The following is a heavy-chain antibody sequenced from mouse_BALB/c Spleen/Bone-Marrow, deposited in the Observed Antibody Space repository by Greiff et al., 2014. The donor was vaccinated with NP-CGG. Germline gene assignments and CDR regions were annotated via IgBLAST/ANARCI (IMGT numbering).Heavy chain of an antibody. CDR3: ARRGYGSSSFDY. CDR1: GXTFTDYA. D-gene: IGHD1-1*01. V-gene: IGHV1-67*01. J-gene: IGHJ2*01. Sequence: QVTLKESXPELVRPXVSVKISCKGSGXTFTDYAMHWVKQSHAKSLEWIGVISTYSGNTNYNRKFKGKATMTVDKSSSTAYMELAGLTSEDSAIYYCARRGYGSSSFDYWGQGTTLTVSS. CDR2: ISTYSGNT.